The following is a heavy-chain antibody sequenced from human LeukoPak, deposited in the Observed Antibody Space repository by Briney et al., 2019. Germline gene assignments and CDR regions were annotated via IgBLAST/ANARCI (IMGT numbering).Heavy chain of an antibody. V-gene: IGHV3-53*01. J-gene: IGHJ4*02. CDR2: IFADGRI. CDR3: AKDAIAGNSIWDYFEY. Sequence: GGSLRLSCGGFGFIVSGSYMSWVRQAPGKGLEWVSMIFADGRIYYADSVKGRFTISRDNSKNTLYLQMNSLRAEDTAVYYCAKDAIAGNSIWDYFEYWGQGDLVIVSS. D-gene: IGHD1-7*01. CDR1: GFIVSGSY.